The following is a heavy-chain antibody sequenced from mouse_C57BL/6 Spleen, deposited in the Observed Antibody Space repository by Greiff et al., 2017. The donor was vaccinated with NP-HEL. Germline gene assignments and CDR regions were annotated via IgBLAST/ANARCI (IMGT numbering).Heavy chain of an antibody. J-gene: IGHJ2*01. CDR2: IRNKANGYTT. CDR1: GFTFTDYY. D-gene: IGHD4-1*02. CDR3: AISQLVPYYFDY. V-gene: IGHV7-3*01. Sequence: EVQGVESGGGLVQPGGSLSLSCAASGFTFTDYYMSWVRQPPGKALEWLGFIRNKANGYTTEYSASVKGRFTISRDKSQSILYLQMNALRAEDSATYYCAISQLVPYYFDYWGQGTTLTVSS.